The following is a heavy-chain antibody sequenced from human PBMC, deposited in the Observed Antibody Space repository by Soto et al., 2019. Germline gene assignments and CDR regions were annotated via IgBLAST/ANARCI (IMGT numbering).Heavy chain of an antibody. CDR2: FDPEDGET. Sequence: GASVKVSCKVSGYTLTELSMHWVRQAPGKGLEWMGGFDPEDGETIYAQKFQGRVTMTEDTSTDTAYMELSSLRSEDTAVYYCATAVIAAAGTSSYYYYYMDVWGKGTKVTVSS. V-gene: IGHV1-24*01. D-gene: IGHD6-13*01. J-gene: IGHJ6*03. CDR1: GYTLTELS. CDR3: ATAVIAAAGTSSYYYYYMDV.